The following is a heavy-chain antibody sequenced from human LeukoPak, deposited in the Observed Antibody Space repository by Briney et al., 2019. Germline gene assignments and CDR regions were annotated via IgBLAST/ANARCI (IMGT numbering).Heavy chain of an antibody. V-gene: IGHV3-33*01. CDR2: IWSDGKNK. D-gene: IGHD2-21*01. Sequence: QAGGSLRLSCAASGSTFSNYGMHWVRQAPGKGLEWVSVIWSDGKNKFYVDSVRGRFTIFRDNSKKTLDLQLNSLRAEDTAMYYCVRERGPYNAFDIWGQGTMVTVSS. CDR1: GSTFSNYG. CDR3: VRERGPYNAFDI. J-gene: IGHJ3*02.